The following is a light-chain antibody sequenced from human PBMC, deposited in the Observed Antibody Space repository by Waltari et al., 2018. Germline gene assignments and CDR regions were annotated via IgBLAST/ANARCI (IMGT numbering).Light chain of an antibody. CDR2: HDR. CDR1: KLGKKH. CDR3: QAWDSSTAMV. J-gene: IGLJ1*01. Sequence: SFELTQPPSVSVSPGQTANITCSGDKLGKKHVSWYQQKAGQSPVLGMYHDRQRPSGIPQRFSGSNSGNTATLTSSGTQAMDEADYYCQAWDSSTAMVFGTGTKVTVL. V-gene: IGLV3-1*01.